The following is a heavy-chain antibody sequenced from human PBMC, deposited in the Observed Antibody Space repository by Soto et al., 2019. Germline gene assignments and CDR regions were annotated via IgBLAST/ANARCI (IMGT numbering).Heavy chain of an antibody. Sequence: QVQLVESGGGVVQPGRSLRLSCAASGFTFSIYGMHWVRQAPGKGLEWVAVIWYDGSNKYYADSVKGRFTISRDNSKYTLYLXMNSLRAEDTAVYYCAKEALVDTAMDTTGVDAFDIWGQGTMVTVSS. CDR3: AKEALVDTAMDTTGVDAFDI. CDR2: IWYDGSNK. J-gene: IGHJ3*02. D-gene: IGHD5-18*01. CDR1: GFTFSIYG. V-gene: IGHV3-33*06.